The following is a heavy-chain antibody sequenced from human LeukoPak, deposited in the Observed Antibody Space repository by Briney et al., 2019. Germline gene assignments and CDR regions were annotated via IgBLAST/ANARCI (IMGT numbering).Heavy chain of an antibody. J-gene: IGHJ4*02. Sequence: GGSLRLSCAASGFTFSSYNMNWVRQAPGKGLEWVANINQDGSEKYYVDSVKGRFTISRDNVKNSLYLQMNSLRAEDTAVYYCARVRIVAGTDYWGQGTLVTVSS. CDR1: GFTFSSYN. V-gene: IGHV3-7*01. CDR3: ARVRIVAGTDY. CDR2: INQDGSEK. D-gene: IGHD6-19*01.